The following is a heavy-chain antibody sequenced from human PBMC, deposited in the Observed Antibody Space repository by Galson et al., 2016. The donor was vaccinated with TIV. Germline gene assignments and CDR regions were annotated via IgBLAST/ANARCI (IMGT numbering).Heavy chain of an antibody. CDR2: IYYSGDT. V-gene: IGHV4-39*01. Sequence: TLSLTCTVSGGSLSSSTYYWGWIRQPLGKGLEWIGSIYYSGDTYSSPSLKSRLTVSIDTSKNQFSLKLNAVTATDSAVYYCARHREWELGAFDVWGQGTMVTVSS. CDR1: GGSLSSSTYY. D-gene: IGHD1-26*01. J-gene: IGHJ3*01. CDR3: ARHREWELGAFDV.